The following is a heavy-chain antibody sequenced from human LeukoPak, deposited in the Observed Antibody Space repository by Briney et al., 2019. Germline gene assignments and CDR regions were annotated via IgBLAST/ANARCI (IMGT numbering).Heavy chain of an antibody. CDR3: AGALAAITHSYDGMDV. V-gene: IGHV1-8*02. CDR1: GYTFTSYD. D-gene: IGHD1-1*01. J-gene: IGHJ6*02. CDR2: MYPNSGNT. Sequence: ASVKVSCKASGYTFTSYDINWVRQATGQGLEWMGWMYPNSGNTGYAQKFQGRVTMTRNTSISTAYLELYSLRSDDTAVYYCAGALAAITHSYDGMDVWGQGTTVTVSS.